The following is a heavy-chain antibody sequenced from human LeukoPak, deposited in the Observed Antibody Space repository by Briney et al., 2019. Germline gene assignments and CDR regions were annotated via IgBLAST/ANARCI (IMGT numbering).Heavy chain of an antibody. V-gene: IGHV4-59*11. D-gene: IGHD6-13*01. CDR2: IYYSGST. J-gene: IGHJ6*03. CDR1: GGSISSHY. Sequence: SETLSLTCTVSGGSISSHYWSWIRQPPGKGLEWIGYIYYSGSTNYNPSLKSRVTISVDTSKNQFSLKLSSVTAADTAVYYCARVSKAAAGTFLRYYYYMDVWGKGTTVTVSS. CDR3: ARVSKAAAGTFLRYYYYMDV.